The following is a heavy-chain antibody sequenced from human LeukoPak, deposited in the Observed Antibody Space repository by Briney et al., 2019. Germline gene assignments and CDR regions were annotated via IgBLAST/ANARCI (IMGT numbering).Heavy chain of an antibody. J-gene: IGHJ4*02. CDR2: ISSSSSYI. CDR3: AKARGSIAAASHFDY. CDR1: GFTFSSYS. D-gene: IGHD6-13*01. Sequence: KPGGSLRLSCAASGFTFSSYSMNWVRQAPGKGLEWVSSISSSSSYIYYADSVKGRFTISRDNAKNSLYQQMNSLRAEDTAVYYCAKARGSIAAASHFDYWGQGTLVTVSS. V-gene: IGHV3-21*04.